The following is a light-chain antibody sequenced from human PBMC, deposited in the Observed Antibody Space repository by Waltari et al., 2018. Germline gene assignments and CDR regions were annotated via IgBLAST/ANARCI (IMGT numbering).Light chain of an antibody. Sequence: QSILTQPPSASGTPRQRVTISCSGNSSNIGNNIVNWYQQLPGTAPKLLIYTTNQRPSGVPDRFSGSKSGTSASLAISGLQSEDEADYYCATWDDSLNGPVFGGGTKLTVL. V-gene: IGLV1-44*01. J-gene: IGLJ2*01. CDR1: SSNIGNNI. CDR3: ATWDDSLNGPV. CDR2: TTN.